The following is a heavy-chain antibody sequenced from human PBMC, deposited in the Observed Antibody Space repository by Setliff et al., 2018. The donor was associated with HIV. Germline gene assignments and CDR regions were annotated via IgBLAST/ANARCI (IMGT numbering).Heavy chain of an antibody. J-gene: IGHJ4*02. CDR1: GDSNSSSY. V-gene: IGHV4-59*01. Sequence: PSETLSLTCSVSGDSNSSSYWSWIRLPPGKGLECIGYVHYSGSTNYNPSLKSRVSISVDTSKNEFSLNLSSLTAADTAVYYCARGQSCTNGVCYQYWGQGTLVTVSS. D-gene: IGHD2-8*01. CDR3: ARGQSCTNGVCYQY. CDR2: VHYSGST.